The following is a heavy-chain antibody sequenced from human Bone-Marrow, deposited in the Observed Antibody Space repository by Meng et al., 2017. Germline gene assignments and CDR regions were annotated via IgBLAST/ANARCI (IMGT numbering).Heavy chain of an antibody. CDR3: ARVFSNRFTDF. Sequence: GESLKISCAASRFTFSSYWMGWVRQAPGKGLEWVANIIQDGSEKYYVDSVKGRFTISRDNVKNSLYLQMNSLRAEDTAVYYCARVFSNRFTDFWGQGTLVTVSS. CDR1: RFTFSSYW. V-gene: IGHV3-7*01. CDR2: IIQDGSEK. D-gene: IGHD6-13*01. J-gene: IGHJ4*02.